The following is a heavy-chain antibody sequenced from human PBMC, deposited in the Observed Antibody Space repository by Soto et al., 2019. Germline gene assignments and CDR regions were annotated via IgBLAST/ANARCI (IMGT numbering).Heavy chain of an antibody. CDR3: ALRGYNSYFFDY. Sequence: PVGSLRLSCAASGFTFSSFAMSWVRQAPGKGLEWVSIISATGASTNYADSVKGRFTLSRDSSKNTLYLQMNSLRAEDTAVYYCALRGYNSYFFDYWGQGTLVTVSS. CDR1: GFTFSSFA. CDR2: ISATGAST. V-gene: IGHV3-23*01. D-gene: IGHD5-12*01. J-gene: IGHJ4*02.